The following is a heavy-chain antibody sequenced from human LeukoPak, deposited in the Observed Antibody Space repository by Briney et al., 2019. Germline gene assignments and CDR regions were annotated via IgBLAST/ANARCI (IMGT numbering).Heavy chain of an antibody. D-gene: IGHD5-18*01. CDR3: AREAGYSLDY. J-gene: IGHJ4*02. CDR1: GVTVSNNY. Sequence: GGSLRLSCAASGVTVSNNYMTWVRQAPGEGPEWVSVIYSGGTTYYADSVKGRFTISRDNSKNTVYLQMNSLRAEDTAVYYCAREAGYSLDYWGQGTLVSVSS. V-gene: IGHV3-53*01. CDR2: IYSGGTT.